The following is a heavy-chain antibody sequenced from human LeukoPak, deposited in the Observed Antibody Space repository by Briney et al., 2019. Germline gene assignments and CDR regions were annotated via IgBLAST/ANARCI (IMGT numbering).Heavy chain of an antibody. D-gene: IGHD3-3*01. Sequence: PSETLSLTCTVSGGSIRDYYWTWIRQPAGKGLEWIGRIYSSGSTNYNPSLKSRVTMSVDTSKNQFSLKLSSVTAADTAVYYYARTYYDFWSGYYKGFFDYWGQGTLVTVSS. CDR1: GGSIRDYY. V-gene: IGHV4-4*07. J-gene: IGHJ4*02. CDR3: ARTYYDFWSGYYKGFFDY. CDR2: IYSSGST.